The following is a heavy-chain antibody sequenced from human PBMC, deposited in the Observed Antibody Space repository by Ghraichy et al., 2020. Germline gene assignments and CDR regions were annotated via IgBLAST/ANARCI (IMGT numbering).Heavy chain of an antibody. V-gene: IGHV3-15*01. Sequence: GGSLRLSCAASGFAVRDFWMSWVRQTPEKGLEWVGLMKSKTDGDTTDYAAPVRGRFTISRDDSKNTLHLQMNSLKTEDTAVYYCTTDLSMVVVGGQGTLVTVSS. J-gene: IGHJ1*01. CDR2: MKSKTDGDTT. D-gene: IGHD3-22*01. CDR3: TTDLSMVVV. CDR1: GFAVRDFW.